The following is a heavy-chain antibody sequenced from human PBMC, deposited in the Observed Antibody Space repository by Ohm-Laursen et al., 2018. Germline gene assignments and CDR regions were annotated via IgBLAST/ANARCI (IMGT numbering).Heavy chain of an antibody. CDR2: ISGSGADT. Sequence: SLRLSCTASGFTFSSYAMSWVRQAPGKGLEWVSVISGSGADTSYADSVKGRFTISRDNSKNTLYLQMNSLRAEDTAVYYCASFAYVEAVGLGWGQGTLVTVSS. D-gene: IGHD6-19*01. CDR3: ASFAYVEAVGLG. V-gene: IGHV3-23*01. CDR1: GFTFSSYA. J-gene: IGHJ4*02.